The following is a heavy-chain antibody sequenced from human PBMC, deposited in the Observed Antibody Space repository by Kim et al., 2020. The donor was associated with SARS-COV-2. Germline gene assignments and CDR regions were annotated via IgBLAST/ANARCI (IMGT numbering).Heavy chain of an antibody. D-gene: IGHD5-12*01. Sequence: NYNPSLESRVTMSVDTSRNEFSLNLRSVTDADTAVYFCARDTSGYTEFDYWGQGTLVTVSS. CDR3: ARDTSGYTEFDY. J-gene: IGHJ4*02. V-gene: IGHV4-4*06.